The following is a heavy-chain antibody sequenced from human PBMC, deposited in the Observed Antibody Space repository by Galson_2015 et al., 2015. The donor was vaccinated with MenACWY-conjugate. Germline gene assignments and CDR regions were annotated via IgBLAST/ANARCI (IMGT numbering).Heavy chain of an antibody. Sequence: SLRLSCAASGFPFDTQAMTWVRQAPGKGLEWVALVSYDGTKKYYGDSVEGRFTISKDNSKNQFYLQMNSLRPEDTGVYYCAKGAVTAISYLDYWGQGALVTVSS. CDR2: VSYDGTKK. CDR3: AKGAVTAISYLDY. V-gene: IGHV3-30*18. CDR1: GFPFDTQA. J-gene: IGHJ4*02. D-gene: IGHD2-21*02.